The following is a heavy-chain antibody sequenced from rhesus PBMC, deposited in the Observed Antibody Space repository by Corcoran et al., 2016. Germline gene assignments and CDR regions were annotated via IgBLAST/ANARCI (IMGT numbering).Heavy chain of an antibody. CDR2: ISNGGEST. J-gene: IGHJ4*01. Sequence: EVQLVESGGGLAKPGGSLRLSCAASGFTFSDYYMDWVRPATGKGLEWVSRISNGGESTWYADSVKGRFTISRESAKNTLYLQMSSLTTEDTAVYYCARANWGPDYWGQGVLVTVSS. V-gene: IGHV3-178*01. CDR3: ARANWGPDY. CDR1: GFTFSDYY. D-gene: IGHD7-45*01.